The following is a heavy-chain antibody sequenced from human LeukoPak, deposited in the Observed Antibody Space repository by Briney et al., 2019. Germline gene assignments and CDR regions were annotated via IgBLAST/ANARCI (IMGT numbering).Heavy chain of an antibody. V-gene: IGHV3-15*01. CDR2: IKSKTDGGTT. CDR1: GFTFSNAW. D-gene: IGHD3-16*02. J-gene: IGHJ3*02. CDR3: TTDTYYDYVWGSYRFPRDAFDI. Sequence: GGSLRLSCAASGFTFSNAWMSWVRQAPGKGLEWVGRIKSKTDGGTTDYAAPVKGRFTISRDDSKNTLYLQMNSLKTEDTAVYYCTTDTYYDYVWGSYRFPRDAFDIWGQGTMVTVSS.